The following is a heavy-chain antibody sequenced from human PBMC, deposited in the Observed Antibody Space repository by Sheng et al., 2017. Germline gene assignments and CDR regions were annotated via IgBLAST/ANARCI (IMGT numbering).Heavy chain of an antibody. D-gene: IGHD3-22*01. CDR1: GFTFSSYA. V-gene: IGHV3-23*04. J-gene: IGHJ4*02. CDR2: ISGSGGST. CDR3: AKDTYYYDSSDYGYYFDY. Sequence: EVQLVESGGGLVQPGGSLRLSCAASGFTFSSYAMSWVRQAPGKGLEWVSAISGSGGSTYYADSVKGRFTISRDNSKNTLYLQMNSLRAEDTAVYYCAKDTYYYDSSDYGYYFDYWGQGTLVTVSS.